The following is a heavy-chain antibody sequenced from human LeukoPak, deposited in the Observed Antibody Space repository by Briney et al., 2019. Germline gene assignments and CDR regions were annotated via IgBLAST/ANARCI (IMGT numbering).Heavy chain of an antibody. V-gene: IGHV3-30*02. CDR2: IWYDGSKI. CDR1: GFTFNTYG. Sequence: GGSLRLSCAASGFTFNTYGMHWVRQGPGKGLEWVALIWYDGSKIYYADSVQGRFTISRDNSKNTLYLQMNSLRAEDTAVYYCAKESVYYDSSGYYFEARGYYYYYGMDVWGQGTTVTVSS. CDR3: AKESVYYDSSGYYFEARGYYYYYGMDV. J-gene: IGHJ6*02. D-gene: IGHD3-22*01.